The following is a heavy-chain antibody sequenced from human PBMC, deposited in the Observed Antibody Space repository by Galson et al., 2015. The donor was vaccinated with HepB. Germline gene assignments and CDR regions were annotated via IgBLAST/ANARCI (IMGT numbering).Heavy chain of an antibody. CDR3: TRDCSRTTCSNNYYMDV. D-gene: IGHD2-2*01. Sequence: SLRLSCAASGFTFGDYALSWFRQAPVKGLEWVGFIRKKAYGGTPEYAASVKGRFTISRDDAKSIAYLQMNSLKTEDTAVYYCTRDCSRTTCSNNYYMDVWGKGTTVTVSS. V-gene: IGHV3-49*03. CDR2: IRKKAYGGTP. CDR1: GFTFGDYA. J-gene: IGHJ6*03.